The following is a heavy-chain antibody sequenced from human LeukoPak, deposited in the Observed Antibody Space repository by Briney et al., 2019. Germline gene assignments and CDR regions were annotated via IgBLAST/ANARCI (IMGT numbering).Heavy chain of an antibody. D-gene: IGHD3-9*01. V-gene: IGHV4-4*02. J-gene: IGHJ4*02. CDR3: GKTDIYFNPIDY. Sequence: SGTLSLTCAVSGVSISSSEWWIWVRQPPGQGLEWIGEIHRDGRTRYNPSLKSRVTMSMGYSKNQFSLSVTSVTAADTAIYYCGKTDIYFNPIDYWGPGSLVTVSS. CDR2: IHRDGRT. CDR1: GVSISSSEW.